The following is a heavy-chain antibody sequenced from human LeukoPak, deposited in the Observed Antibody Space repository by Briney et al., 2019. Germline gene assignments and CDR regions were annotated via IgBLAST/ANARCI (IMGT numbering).Heavy chain of an antibody. CDR3: AKDLASGYCSSTSCYNYYYYYGMDV. CDR1: GFTFSSYG. J-gene: IGHJ6*02. Sequence: GGSLRLSCAASGFTFSSYGMHWVRQAPGKGLEWVAVISYDGSNKYYADSVKGRFTISRDNSKNTLYLQMNSLRAEDTAVYYCAKDLASGYCSSTSCYNYYYYYGMDVWGQGTTVTVSS. V-gene: IGHV3-30*18. CDR2: ISYDGSNK. D-gene: IGHD2-2*02.